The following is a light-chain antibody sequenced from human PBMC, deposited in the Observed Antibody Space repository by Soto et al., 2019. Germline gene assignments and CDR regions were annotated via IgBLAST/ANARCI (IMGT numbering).Light chain of an antibody. CDR3: QQYGISRT. CDR1: QSVTSDY. Sequence: EIVLTQSPGTLSLSPGERATLSCMASQSVTSDYLAWYQQRPGQAPRLLIFAASTRATGIPDRFSGGGSETDFTLNISRLEHEGSAVYYCQQYGISRTFVQGTKVEIK. V-gene: IGKV3-20*01. J-gene: IGKJ1*01. CDR2: AAS.